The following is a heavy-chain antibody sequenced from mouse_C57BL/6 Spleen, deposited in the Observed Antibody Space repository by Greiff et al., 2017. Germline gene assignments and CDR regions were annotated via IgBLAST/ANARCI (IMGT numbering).Heavy chain of an antibody. CDR1: GFTFSSYT. V-gene: IGHV5-9*01. J-gene: IGHJ1*03. CDR2: ISGGGGNT. CDR3: ARRYDYDNWYFDV. Sequence: EVKVVESGGGLVKPGGSLKLSCAASGFTFSSYTMSWVRHTPEKRLEWVAIISGGGGNTYYPDSVKGRFTISRDNAKNTLYLQMSSLRSEDTALYYCARRYDYDNWYFDVWGTGTTVTVSS. D-gene: IGHD2-4*01.